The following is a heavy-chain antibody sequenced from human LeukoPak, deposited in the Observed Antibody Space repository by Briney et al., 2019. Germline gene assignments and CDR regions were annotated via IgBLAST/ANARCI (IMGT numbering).Heavy chain of an antibody. CDR2: IIPIFGTA. J-gene: IGHJ4*02. CDR1: GGTFSSYA. V-gene: IGHV1-69*13. Sequence: GASVKVSCKASGGTFSSYAISWVRQAPGQGLEWMGGIIPIFGTANYAQKFQGRVTITADESTSTAYMELSSLRSEDTAVYYCARKSALLGAFDYWGQGTLVTVSS. CDR3: ARKSALLGAFDY. D-gene: IGHD1-26*01.